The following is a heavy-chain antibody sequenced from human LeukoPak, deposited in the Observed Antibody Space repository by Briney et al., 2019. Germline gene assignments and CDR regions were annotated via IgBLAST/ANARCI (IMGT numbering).Heavy chain of an antibody. J-gene: IGHJ4*02. V-gene: IGHV3-30-3*01. Sequence: GRSLRLSCAASGFTFSSYAMHWVCQAPGKGLEWVAVISYDGSNKYYADSVKGRFTISRDNSKNTLYLQMNSLRAEDTAVYYCARDPTAMETGPFDYWGQGTLVTVSS. D-gene: IGHD5-18*01. CDR3: ARDPTAMETGPFDY. CDR2: ISYDGSNK. CDR1: GFTFSSYA.